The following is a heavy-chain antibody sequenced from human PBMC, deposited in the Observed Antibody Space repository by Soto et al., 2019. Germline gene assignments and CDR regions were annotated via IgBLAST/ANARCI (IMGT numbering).Heavy chain of an antibody. V-gene: IGHV3-21*01. CDR3: ARVDIVVVPAAIFVETEPYYYYYMDV. Sequence: GGSLRLSCAASGFTFSSYSMNWVRQAPGKGLEWVSSISSSSSYIYYADSVKGRFTISRDNAKNSLYLQMNSLRAEDTAVYYCARVDIVVVPAAIFVETEPYYYYYMDVWGKGTTVTVSS. CDR1: GFTFSSYS. D-gene: IGHD2-2*01. J-gene: IGHJ6*03. CDR2: ISSSSSYI.